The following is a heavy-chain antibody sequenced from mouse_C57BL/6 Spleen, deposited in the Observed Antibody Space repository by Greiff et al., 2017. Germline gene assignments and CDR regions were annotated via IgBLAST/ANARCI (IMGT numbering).Heavy chain of an antibody. V-gene: IGHV3-6*01. D-gene: IGHD2-4*01. J-gene: IGHJ3*01. CDR2: ISYDGSN. Sequence: EVKLQESGPGLVKPSQSLSLTCSVTGYSITSGYYWNWIRQFPGNKLEWMGYISYDGSNNYNPSLKNRISITRDTSKNQFFLKLNSVTTEDTATYYCARQGYDYGGFAYWGQGTLVTVSA. CDR3: ARQGYDYGGFAY. CDR1: GYSITSGYY.